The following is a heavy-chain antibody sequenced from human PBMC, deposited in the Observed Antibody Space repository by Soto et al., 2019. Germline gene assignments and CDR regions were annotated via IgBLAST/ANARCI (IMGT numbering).Heavy chain of an antibody. J-gene: IGHJ6*02. V-gene: IGHV4-30-4*01. D-gene: IGHD3-16*01. CDR2: IYYSGST. CDR3: ARGGGGLPWGYYYYGMDV. CDR1: GGSISSGDYY. Sequence: QVQLQESGPGLVKPSQTLSLTCTVSGGSISSGDYYWSWIRQPPGKGLEWIGYIYYSGSTYYNPSLKSRVTISVDSSKNQFSLKLSSVTAADTAVYYCARGGGGLPWGYYYYGMDVWGQGTTVTVSS.